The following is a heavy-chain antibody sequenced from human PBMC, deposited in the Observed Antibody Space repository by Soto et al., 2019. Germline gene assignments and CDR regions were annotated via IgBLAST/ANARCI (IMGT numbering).Heavy chain of an antibody. J-gene: IGHJ4*02. D-gene: IGHD2-15*01. V-gene: IGHV3-23*01. CDR1: GFTFSSYA. Sequence: GGSLRLSCAASGFTFSSYARSWVRQAPGKGLEWVSSISGSGGSTYYADSVKGRFTISRDNSKNTLYLHLNSLRAEDTAVYYCAKDTCSGGSCSLDYWGQGTLVTVSS. CDR2: ISGSGGST. CDR3: AKDTCSGGSCSLDY.